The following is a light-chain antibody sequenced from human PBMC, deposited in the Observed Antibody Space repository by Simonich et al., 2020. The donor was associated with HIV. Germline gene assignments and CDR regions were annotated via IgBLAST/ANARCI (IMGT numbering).Light chain of an antibody. CDR2: GSS. V-gene: IGKV3-15*01. CDR1: QSVSSS. CDR3: QQSYSTPWT. Sequence: EIVMTQSPATLSVSPGERATLSCRASQSVSSSLSWYQQKPGQAPRLLIYGSSSRATGIPARFSGSGSGTEFTLTINSLQPEDFATYYCQQSYSTPWTFGQGTKVEIK. J-gene: IGKJ1*01.